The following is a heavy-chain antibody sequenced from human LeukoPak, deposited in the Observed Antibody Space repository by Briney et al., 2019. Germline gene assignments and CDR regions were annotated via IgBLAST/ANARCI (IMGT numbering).Heavy chain of an antibody. CDR2: IIPIFGTA. CDR3: ARDESRYYYDSSGYYPPHFDY. D-gene: IGHD3-22*01. V-gene: IGHV1-69*13. Sequence: ASVKVSCKASGGTFSSYAISWVRQAPGQGLEWMGGIIPIFGTANYAQKFQGRVTITADESTSTAYMELSSLRSEDTAVYYCARDESRYYYDSSGYYPPHFDYWGQGTLVTVSS. CDR1: GGTFSSYA. J-gene: IGHJ4*02.